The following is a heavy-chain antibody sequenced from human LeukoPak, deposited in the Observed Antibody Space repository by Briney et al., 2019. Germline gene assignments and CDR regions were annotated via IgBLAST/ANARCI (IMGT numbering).Heavy chain of an antibody. CDR2: INPSGGST. D-gene: IGHD4-11*01. V-gene: IGHV1-46*03. CDR1: GYTFTSYY. J-gene: IGHJ5*02. CDR3: ARHQIPLRSTVYNWFDP. Sequence: VASVKVSCKASGYTFTSYYMHWVRQAPGQGLEWMGIINPSGGSTSYAQKFQGRVTMTRDTSTSTVYMELSSLRSEDTAVYYCARHQIPLRSTVYNWFDPGGQGTLVTVS.